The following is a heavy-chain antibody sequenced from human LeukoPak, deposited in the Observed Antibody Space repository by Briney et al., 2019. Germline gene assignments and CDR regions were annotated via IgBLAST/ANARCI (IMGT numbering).Heavy chain of an antibody. D-gene: IGHD2-15*01. CDR2: IYYSGST. CDR1: GGSISSYY. V-gene: IGHV4-59*01. J-gene: IGHJ2*01. CDR3: ARELPLGYCSGGSCQNWYFDL. Sequence: SETLSLTCTVSGGSISSYYWSWIRQPPGKGLEWIGYIYYSGSTNYNPSLKSRVTISVDTSKNQFSLKLSSVTAADTAVYYCARELPLGYCSGGSCQNWYFDLWGRGTLVTVSS.